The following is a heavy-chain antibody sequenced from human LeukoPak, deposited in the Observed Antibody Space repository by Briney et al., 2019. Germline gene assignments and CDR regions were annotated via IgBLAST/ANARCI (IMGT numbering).Heavy chain of an antibody. V-gene: IGHV4-39*01. Sequence: SETLSFTCTVSGGSISSSSYYWGWIRQPPGKGLEWIGSIYYSGSTYYNPSLKSRVTISVDTSKNQFSLKLSSVTAADTAVYYCARPDSSFDYWGQGTLVTVSS. CDR1: GGSISSSSYY. J-gene: IGHJ4*02. CDR3: ARPDSSFDY. D-gene: IGHD3-22*01. CDR2: IYYSGST.